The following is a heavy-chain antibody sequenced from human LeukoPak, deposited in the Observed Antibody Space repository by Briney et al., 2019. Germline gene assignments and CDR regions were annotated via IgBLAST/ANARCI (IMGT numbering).Heavy chain of an antibody. Sequence: SETLSLTCTVSGGSISSYYWSWIRQPPGKGLEWIGYIYYSGSTNYNPSLKSRVTISVDTSKNQFSLKLSSVTAADTAVYYCARVVATLQNWFDPWGQGTLVTVSS. V-gene: IGHV4-59*12. CDR1: GGSISSYY. CDR2: IYYSGST. CDR3: ARVVATLQNWFDP. J-gene: IGHJ5*02. D-gene: IGHD5-12*01.